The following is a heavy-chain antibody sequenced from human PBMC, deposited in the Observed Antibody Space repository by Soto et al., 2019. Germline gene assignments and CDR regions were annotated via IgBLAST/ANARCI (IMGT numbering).Heavy chain of an antibody. J-gene: IGHJ4*02. CDR1: GASISAYA. Sequence: SETLSLTCTVSGASISAYAWSWIRQPAGKGLEWIGRLYSSGNTNYNPSFKSRLTMSADTSKNQFSLKLSSVTAADTAVYYCARGQYSSGWYVVDYWGQGTLVTVSS. D-gene: IGHD6-13*01. V-gene: IGHV4-4*07. CDR3: ARGQYSSGWYVVDY. CDR2: LYSSGNT.